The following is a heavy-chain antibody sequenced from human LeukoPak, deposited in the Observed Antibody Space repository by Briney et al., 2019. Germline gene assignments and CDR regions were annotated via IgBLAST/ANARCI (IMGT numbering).Heavy chain of an antibody. CDR3: ARFYGVPGGWFDP. V-gene: IGHV3-66*01. CDR1: GITISSNH. D-gene: IGHD4-17*01. Sequence: GGSLRLSCAASGITISSNHMSWVRQAPGKGLDWVSVIYDGGSTYYSDSVKGRFTISRDNYKTTLYLQMKSLRAEATAVSYCARFYGVPGGWFDPWGQGTLVTVSS. CDR2: IYDGGST. J-gene: IGHJ5*02.